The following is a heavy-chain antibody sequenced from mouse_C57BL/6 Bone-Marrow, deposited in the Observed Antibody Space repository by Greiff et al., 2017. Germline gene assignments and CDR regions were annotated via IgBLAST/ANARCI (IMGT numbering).Heavy chain of an antibody. D-gene: IGHD3-2*02. V-gene: IGHV1-55*01. CDR1: GYTFTSYW. Sequence: VQLQQSGAELVKPGASVKMSCKASGYTFTSYWITWVKQRPGQGLEWIGDIYPGSGSTNYNEKFKSKATLTVDTTSSTAYMQLSSLTSEDSAVYYCARQLRGWFAYWGQGTLVTVSA. J-gene: IGHJ3*01. CDR2: IYPGSGST. CDR3: ARQLRGWFAY.